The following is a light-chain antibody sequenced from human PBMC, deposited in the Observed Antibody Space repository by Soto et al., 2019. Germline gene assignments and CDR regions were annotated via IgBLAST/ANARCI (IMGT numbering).Light chain of an antibody. CDR2: DVS. Sequence: QSVLTQPASLSGSPGQSITITCTGTSSDIGSYNYVSWYQQHPAKAPKLLIFDVSYRPSGISDRFSGSKSGNTASLTISGLQPEDEADYYCSSYGASATLFGGGTKPTVL. CDR3: SSYGASATL. J-gene: IGLJ3*02. V-gene: IGLV2-14*03. CDR1: SSDIGSYNY.